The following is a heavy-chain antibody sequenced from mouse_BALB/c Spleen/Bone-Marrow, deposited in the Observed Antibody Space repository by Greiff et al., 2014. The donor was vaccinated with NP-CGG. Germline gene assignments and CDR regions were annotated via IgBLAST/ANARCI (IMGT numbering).Heavy chain of an antibody. CDR2: IHPSDSET. CDR3: ARRDYGYDRDWYFDV. V-gene: IGHV1-74*04. CDR1: GYSFTSYW. Sequence: VQLVESGAELVRPGAPVKLSCKASGYSFTSYWMNWVKQRPGQGLEWIGMIHPSDSETRLNQKFKDKATLTVDKSSSTAYMQLSSPTSEDSAVYYCARRDYGYDRDWYFDVWGAGTTVTVSS. J-gene: IGHJ1*01. D-gene: IGHD2-2*01.